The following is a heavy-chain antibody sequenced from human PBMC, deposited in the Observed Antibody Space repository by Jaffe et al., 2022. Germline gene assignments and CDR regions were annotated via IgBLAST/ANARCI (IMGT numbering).Heavy chain of an antibody. CDR2: INPHSGGT. J-gene: IGHJ4*02. Sequence: QVQLVQSGAEVKKPGAPVKVSCKASGYTFSDYYIHWVRQAPGQGLEWLGRINPHSGGTIYAQKFQGRVTLTRDTSISTANMELSRLTSDDTAVYYCARVGRRISSRVPFLGQFDNWGQGTLVTVSS. CDR1: GYTFSDYY. D-gene: IGHD3-10*01. CDR3: ARVGRRISSRVPFLGQFDN. V-gene: IGHV1-2*06.